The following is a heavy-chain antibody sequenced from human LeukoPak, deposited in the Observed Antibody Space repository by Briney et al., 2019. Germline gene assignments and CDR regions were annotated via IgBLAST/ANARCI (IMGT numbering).Heavy chain of an antibody. J-gene: IGHJ3*01. Sequence: SETLSLTCTVSGGSFTTHYWSWIRQPPGKGLEWIGYISYIGSTNYNPSLKSRVTISIDTSKNEVSLMLTSVTAADTAVYYCASDSVSINAFDAWGQGTMVTVSS. V-gene: IGHV4-59*11. CDR3: ASDSVSINAFDA. CDR1: GGSFTTHY. CDR2: ISYIGST. D-gene: IGHD2-2*01.